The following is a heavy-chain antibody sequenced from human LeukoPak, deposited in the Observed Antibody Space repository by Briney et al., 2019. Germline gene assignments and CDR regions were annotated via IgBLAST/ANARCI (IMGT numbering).Heavy chain of an antibody. Sequence: RTSETLSLTCTVSGGSISSYYWSWIRQPPGKGLEWIGYIYYSGSTNYNPSLKSRVTISVDTSKNHFSLKLSSVTAADTAVYYCASSWELGSIDYWGQGTLVTVSS. CDR2: IYYSGST. CDR1: GGSISSYY. CDR3: ASSWELGSIDY. D-gene: IGHD1-26*01. V-gene: IGHV4-59*08. J-gene: IGHJ4*02.